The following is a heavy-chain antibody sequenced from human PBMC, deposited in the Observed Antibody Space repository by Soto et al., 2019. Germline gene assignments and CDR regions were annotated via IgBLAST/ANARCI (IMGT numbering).Heavy chain of an antibody. Sequence: GGSLRLSCAASGFTFDDYTMHWVRQAPGKGLEWVFLISWDGGSTYYADFVKGRFPISRENSKNSLYLQMNSLRTEDTALYYCAKGQVAGTPQYDYWGQGTLVTVSS. CDR1: GFTFDDYT. J-gene: IGHJ4*02. V-gene: IGHV3-43*01. CDR3: AKGQVAGTPQYDY. CDR2: ISWDGGST. D-gene: IGHD6-19*01.